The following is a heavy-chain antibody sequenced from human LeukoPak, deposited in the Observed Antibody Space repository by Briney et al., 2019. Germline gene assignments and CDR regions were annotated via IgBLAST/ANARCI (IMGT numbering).Heavy chain of an antibody. V-gene: IGHV4-59*01. Sequence: SETLSLTCTVSGGSISSYYWSWIRQPPGKGLEWIGYIYYSGSTNYNPSLKSRVTISVDTSKNQFSLKLSSVTAADTAVYYCARDVALRYFDFWGQGTLVTVSS. CDR1: GGSISSYY. CDR3: ARDVALRYFDF. CDR2: IYYSGST. J-gene: IGHJ4*02. D-gene: IGHD3-9*01.